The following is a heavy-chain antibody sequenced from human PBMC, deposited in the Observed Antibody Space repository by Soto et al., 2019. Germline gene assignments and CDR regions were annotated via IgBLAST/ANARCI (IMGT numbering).Heavy chain of an antibody. J-gene: IGHJ6*03. V-gene: IGHV3-49*03. CDR2: IRSKAYGGTT. Sequence: GGSLRLSCTASGFTFGDYAMSWFRQAPGKGLEWVGFIRSKAYGGTTEYAASVEGRFTISRDDSKSIAYLQMNSLKTEDTAVYYCTRDAMITFGGVIVSDYYYMDVWGKGTTVTVSS. CDR1: GFTFGDYA. D-gene: IGHD3-16*02. CDR3: TRDAMITFGGVIVSDYYYMDV.